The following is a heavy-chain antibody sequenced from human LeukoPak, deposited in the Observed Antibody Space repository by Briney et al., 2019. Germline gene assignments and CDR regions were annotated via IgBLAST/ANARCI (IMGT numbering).Heavy chain of an antibody. V-gene: IGHV4-38-2*01. J-gene: IGHJ5*02. CDR2: MYYSGTT. CDR3: ARAGWYSGRWGQGWFGP. D-gene: IGHD1-26*01. Sequence: PSETLSLTCAVSGYSISSGYYWGWIRQPPGKGLEWIGYMYYSGTTNYNPSLKSRVTISVDTSKSRFSLRLSSVTASDTAVYYCARAGWYSGRWGQGWFGPWGQGILVTVSS. CDR1: GYSISSGYY.